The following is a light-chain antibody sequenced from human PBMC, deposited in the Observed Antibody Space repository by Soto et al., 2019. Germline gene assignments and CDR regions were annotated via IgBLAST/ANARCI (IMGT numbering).Light chain of an antibody. CDR1: QSVSGSD. Sequence: EVVLTQSPGTLSLSPGERDTLSCRASQSVSGSDLAWYQQKPGQAPRLLISGVSNRATGTPDRFSGSGSGTDFTLTISSLEPEDFAVFYCHQYGISPPTFGPGTKVEI. CDR3: HQYGISPPT. J-gene: IGKJ1*01. CDR2: GVS. V-gene: IGKV3-20*01.